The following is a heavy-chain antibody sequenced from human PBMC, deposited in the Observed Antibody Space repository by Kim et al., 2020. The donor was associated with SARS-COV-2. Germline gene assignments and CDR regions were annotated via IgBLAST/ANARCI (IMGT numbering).Heavy chain of an antibody. Sequence: SETLSLTCTVSGGSISSYYWSWIRQPPGKGLEWIGYIYYSGSTNHNPSLNSRVTISVDTSKNQFSLKLSSVTAADTAVYYCAGGFDPWGQGTLVTVSS. J-gene: IGHJ5*02. V-gene: IGHV4-59*01. CDR3: AGGFDP. CDR1: GGSISSYY. CDR2: IYYSGST.